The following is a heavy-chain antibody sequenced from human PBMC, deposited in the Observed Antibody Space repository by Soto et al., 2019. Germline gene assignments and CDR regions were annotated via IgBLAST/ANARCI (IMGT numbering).Heavy chain of an antibody. CDR3: ARSNIVVVSNYGMDV. J-gene: IGHJ6*02. CDR2: IWYDGSNK. D-gene: IGHD2-21*01. Sequence: QVQLVESGGGVVQPGRSLRLSCAASGFTFSSYGMHWVRQAPGKGLEWVAVIWYDGSNKYYADSVKGRFTISRDNSKNTLYLQMNSLRAEDTAVYYCARSNIVVVSNYGMDVWGQGTTVTVSS. CDR1: GFTFSSYG. V-gene: IGHV3-33*01.